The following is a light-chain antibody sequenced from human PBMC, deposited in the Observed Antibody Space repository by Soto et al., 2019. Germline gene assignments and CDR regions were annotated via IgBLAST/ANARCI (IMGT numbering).Light chain of an antibody. CDR2: GAS. J-gene: IGKJ2*01. CDR1: ESIRTF. Sequence: EIVLTQSPATLSLSPGERATLSCRASESIRTFLAWYQQKPGQAPRLLIYGASNRATGIPARFSGSGSGADFSLTISSLEPEDFAVYYCQQRSNWPPYTFGQGTKLEIK. V-gene: IGKV3-11*01. CDR3: QQRSNWPPYT.